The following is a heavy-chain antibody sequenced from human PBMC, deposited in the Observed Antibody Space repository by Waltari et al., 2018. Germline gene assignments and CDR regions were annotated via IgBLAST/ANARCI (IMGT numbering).Heavy chain of an antibody. CDR2: INHSGST. CDR1: GGSFSGYY. V-gene: IGHV4-34*01. CDR3: ARADPTTVTTSAYYYMDV. D-gene: IGHD4-17*01. J-gene: IGHJ6*03. Sequence: QVQLQQWGAGLLKPSETLSLTCAVYGGSFSGYYWSWIRQPPGKGLEWIVEINHSGSTNYNPSLKSRVTISVDTSKNQFSLKLSSVTAADTAVYYCARADPTTVTTSAYYYMDVLGKGTTVTVSS.